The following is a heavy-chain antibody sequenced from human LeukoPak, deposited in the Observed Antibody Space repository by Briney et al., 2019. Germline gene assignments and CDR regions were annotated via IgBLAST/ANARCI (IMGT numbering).Heavy chain of an antibody. D-gene: IGHD6-13*01. CDR3: ARDIVAAAGSFDY. V-gene: IGHV4-4*07. J-gene: IGHJ4*02. CDR1: GDYINSFY. Sequence: SETLSLTCTVSGDYINSFYWSWIRQPAGKGLEWIGHIYSSRSTNYSPSLKSRVTMSVDTSKNQFSLKLSSVTAADTAVYYCARDIVAAAGSFDYWGQGTQVTVSS. CDR2: IYSSRST.